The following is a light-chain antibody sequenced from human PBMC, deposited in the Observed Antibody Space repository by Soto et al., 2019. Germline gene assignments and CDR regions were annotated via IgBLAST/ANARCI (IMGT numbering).Light chain of an antibody. CDR3: QQYHNWPIT. CDR2: GTS. J-gene: IGKJ5*01. V-gene: IGKV3-15*01. Sequence: IVMTQSPATLSVSLGERATLSCRASQSVATNLAWYQQKPGQAPRLLIYGTSTRATGIPARFSGSGSGTDFTLTISSLQSEDFALYYCQQYHNWPITFGQGTRLEIK. CDR1: QSVATN.